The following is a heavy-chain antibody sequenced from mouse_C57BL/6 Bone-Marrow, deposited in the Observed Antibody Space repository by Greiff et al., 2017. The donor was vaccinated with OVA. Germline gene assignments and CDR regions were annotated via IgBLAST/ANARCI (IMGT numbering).Heavy chain of an antibody. Sequence: EVKLMESGGGLVQPGGSLKLSCAASGFTFSDYYMYWVRQTPEKRLEWVAYISNGGGSPYYPDTVKGRFTISRDNDQNTLYLQMSRLKSEDTAMYYCARRYDYDWAMDYWGQGTSVTVSS. J-gene: IGHJ4*01. CDR1: GFTFSDYY. D-gene: IGHD2-4*01. V-gene: IGHV5-12*01. CDR3: ARRYDYDWAMDY. CDR2: ISNGGGSP.